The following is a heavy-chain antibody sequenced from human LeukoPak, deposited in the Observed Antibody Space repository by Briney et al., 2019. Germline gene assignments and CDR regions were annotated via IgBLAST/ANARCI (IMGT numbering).Heavy chain of an antibody. Sequence: GGSLRLSCAASGFSFSSYEMNWVRQAPGKGLEWVSYISSSGSTIYSADSVKGRFTISRDNAKNSMYLQMNSLRAEDTAVYYCARDRRSILGSTKDWGQGTLVTVSS. J-gene: IGHJ4*02. CDR1: GFSFSSYE. V-gene: IGHV3-48*03. D-gene: IGHD1-26*01. CDR3: ARDRRSILGSTKD. CDR2: ISSSGSTI.